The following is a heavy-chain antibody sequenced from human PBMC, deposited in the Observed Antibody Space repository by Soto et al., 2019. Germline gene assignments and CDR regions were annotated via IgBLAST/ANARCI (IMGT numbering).Heavy chain of an antibody. CDR3: AEGGGSSSSGRGALDI. D-gene: IGHD6-6*01. V-gene: IGHV1-69*13. CDR1: GGTFSSYA. CDR2: FIPIFGTA. Sequence: ASVKVSCKASGGTFSSYAISWVRQAPGQGLEWMGGFIPIFGTANYAQKFQGRVTITADESRSTDYMEVSSLRSEDTAVYYGAEGGGSSSSGRGALDIWGQGTMVTVSS. J-gene: IGHJ3*02.